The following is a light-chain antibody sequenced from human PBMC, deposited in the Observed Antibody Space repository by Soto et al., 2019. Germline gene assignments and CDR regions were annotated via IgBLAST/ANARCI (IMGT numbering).Light chain of an antibody. V-gene: IGKV1-39*01. CDR1: QSISSY. CDR3: QQSYSTPRT. CDR2: AAS. J-gene: IGKJ1*01. Sequence: IHLTQSPSSLSASLGDRVTITFRASQSISSYLNWYQQKPGKAPKLLIHAASSLQSGVPSRFSGSGSGTDFTLTISSLQPEDFATYYCQQSYSTPRTFGQGTKVDIK.